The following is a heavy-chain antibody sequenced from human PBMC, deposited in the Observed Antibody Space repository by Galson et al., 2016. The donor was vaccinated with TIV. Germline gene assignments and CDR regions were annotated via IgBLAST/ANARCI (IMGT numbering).Heavy chain of an antibody. CDR2: IHFTGRT. CDR3: ATDRNSAMDTYHYSYGMDG. J-gene: IGHJ6*02. CDR1: GVSISSGFSY. Sequence: TLSLTCSVSGVSISSGFSYWNWVRQSPGQGLEWIGYIHFTGRTYYNPSFQIRVSISVDTSKSQFSLNLRSVTAADTAVYYCATDRNSAMDTYHYSYGMDGWGQGTTVTVSS. V-gene: IGHV4-31*03. D-gene: IGHD5-18*01.